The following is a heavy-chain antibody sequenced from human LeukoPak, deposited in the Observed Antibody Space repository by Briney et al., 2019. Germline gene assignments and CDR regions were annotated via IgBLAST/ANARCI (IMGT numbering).Heavy chain of an antibody. V-gene: IGHV2-5*02. J-gene: IGHJ4*02. D-gene: IGHD3-22*01. CDR2: IYWDDDK. Sequence: ASGPTLVKPTQTRTLTCTFSGSSLSSRGAGVGGIRQPPGKALECLSLIYWDDDKRYIPSLECRLTITQNTSKNQVFLARTNMDPVDTATYCWGHSPLGHSDYYGAFDIWGQGTLVTVSS. CDR1: GSSLSSRGAG. CDR3: GHSPLGHSDYYGAFDI.